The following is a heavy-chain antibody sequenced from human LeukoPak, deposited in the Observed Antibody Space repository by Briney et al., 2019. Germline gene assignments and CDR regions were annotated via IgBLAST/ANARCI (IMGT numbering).Heavy chain of an antibody. CDR1: GFTVSSNY. Sequence: GGSLRLSCAASGFTVSSNYMSWVRQAPGKGLEWVSVICSGGSTYYADSVKGRLTISRDNSKNTLYLQMNSLRAEDTAVYYCAREGAPSPTYYYDSSGLYWGQGTLVTVSS. CDR3: AREGAPSPTYYYDSSGLY. CDR2: ICSGGST. J-gene: IGHJ4*02. V-gene: IGHV3-66*01. D-gene: IGHD3-22*01.